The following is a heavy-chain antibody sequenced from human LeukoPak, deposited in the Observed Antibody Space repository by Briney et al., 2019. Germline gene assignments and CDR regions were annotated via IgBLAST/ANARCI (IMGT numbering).Heavy chain of an antibody. V-gene: IGHV4-34*01. CDR1: GGSFSGYY. CDR3: ARVAHDLYPYYFDY. D-gene: IGHD1-1*01. CDR2: INHSGST. Sequence: SETLSLTCAVYGGSFSGYYWSWIRQPPGKGLEWIGEINHSGSTNYNPSLKSRVTISVDTSKNQFSLNLSSVTAADTAVYYCARVAHDLYPYYFDYWGQGTLVTVSS. J-gene: IGHJ4*02.